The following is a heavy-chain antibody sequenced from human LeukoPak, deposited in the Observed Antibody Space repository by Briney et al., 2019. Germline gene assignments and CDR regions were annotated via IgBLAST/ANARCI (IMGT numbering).Heavy chain of an antibody. V-gene: IGHV3-30*02. D-gene: IGHD3-16*01. Sequence: GGSLRLSCAASGFTFSNYGMHWVRQAPGKGLEWVAIIRYDGSNKYYADSVKGRFTISRDNAKNSLYLQMNSLRAEDTAMYYCARVLGGYNGSKQPFDVRGQGTMVTVSS. CDR1: GFTFSNYG. CDR2: IRYDGSNK. CDR3: ARVLGGYNGSKQPFDV. J-gene: IGHJ3*01.